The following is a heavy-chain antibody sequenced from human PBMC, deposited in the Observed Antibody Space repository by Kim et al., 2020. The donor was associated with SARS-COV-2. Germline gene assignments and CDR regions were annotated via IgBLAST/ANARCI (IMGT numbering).Heavy chain of an antibody. V-gene: IGHV3-48*03. J-gene: IGHJ4*02. Sequence: GGSLRLSCAASGFTFSSYEMNWVRQAPGKGLEWVSYISSSGSTIYYADSVKGRFTISRDNAKNSLYLQMNSLRAEDTAVYYCATMVRGVIIGYWGQGTLVTVSS. D-gene: IGHD3-10*01. CDR1: GFTFSSYE. CDR2: ISSSGSTI. CDR3: ATMVRGVIIGY.